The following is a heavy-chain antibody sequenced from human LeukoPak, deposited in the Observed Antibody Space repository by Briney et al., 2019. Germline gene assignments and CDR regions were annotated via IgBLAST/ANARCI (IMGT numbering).Heavy chain of an antibody. J-gene: IGHJ5*02. CDR1: GGSMSSYY. D-gene: IGHD1-20*01. CDR3: SRGHNWNDWFDA. CDR2: IHGSGIS. V-gene: IGHV4-4*07. Sequence: PSETLSLTCSVSGGSMSSYYWTWIRQPAGKGLEWIGRIHGSGISNYNPSLKSRVTMSLDTSKNEFSLKVASVTAADTAVYYCSRGHNWNDWFDAWGQGTLVTVS.